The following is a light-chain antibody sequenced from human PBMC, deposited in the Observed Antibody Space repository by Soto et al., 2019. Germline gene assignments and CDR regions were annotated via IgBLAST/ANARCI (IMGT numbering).Light chain of an antibody. CDR3: QQYRNWLLT. Sequence: EIVMTQSPATLSVSPGEGATLSCKASQNVYNNLAWYQQRPGQPPRLLIYDASTRATGISARFSGSGYGTEFTLTISSLQSEDFAVYFCQQYRNWLLTCGGGPKV. CDR2: DAS. V-gene: IGKV3-15*01. CDR1: QNVYNN. J-gene: IGKJ4*01.